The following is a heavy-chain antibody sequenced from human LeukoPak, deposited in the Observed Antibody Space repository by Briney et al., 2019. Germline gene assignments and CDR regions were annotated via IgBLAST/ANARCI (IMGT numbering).Heavy chain of an antibody. Sequence: ASVKVSCEASGGTFSSYAISWVRQAPGQGLEWMGGIIPIFGTANYAQKFQGRVTITADESTSTAYMELSSLRSEDTAVYYCARMSADYGYPFDYWGQGTLVTVSS. CDR2: IIPIFGTA. D-gene: IGHD5-18*01. CDR3: ARMSADYGYPFDY. V-gene: IGHV1-69*13. CDR1: GGTFSSYA. J-gene: IGHJ4*02.